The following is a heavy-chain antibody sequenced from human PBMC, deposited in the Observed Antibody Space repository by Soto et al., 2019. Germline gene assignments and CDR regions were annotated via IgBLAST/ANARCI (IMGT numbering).Heavy chain of an antibody. CDR3: ARDAPGTDCSGGSCYVPGDYYYGMDV. CDR2: IYYSGST. Sequence: QVQLQESGPGLVKPSETLSLTCTVSGGSISSYYWSWIRQPPGKGLEWIGYIYYSGSTNYNPSLKSRVTISVDTSKNQFSLKLSSVTAADTAVYYCARDAPGTDCSGGSCYVPGDYYYGMDVW. D-gene: IGHD2-15*01. J-gene: IGHJ6*01. CDR1: GGSISSYY. V-gene: IGHV4-59*01.